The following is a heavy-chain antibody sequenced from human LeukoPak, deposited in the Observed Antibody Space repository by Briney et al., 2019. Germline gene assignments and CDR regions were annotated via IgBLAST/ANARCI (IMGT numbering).Heavy chain of an antibody. Sequence: SETLSLTCTVSGGSVSTGSYSWSWIRQPPGKGLEWIGYIYHSGSTYYNPSLKSRVTISVDRSKNQFSLKLSSVTAADTAVYYCARGGYYDSSGSWFDPWGQGTLVTVPS. CDR3: ARGGYYDSSGSWFDP. V-gene: IGHV4-30-2*01. CDR1: GGSVSTGSYS. D-gene: IGHD3-22*01. J-gene: IGHJ5*02. CDR2: IYHSGST.